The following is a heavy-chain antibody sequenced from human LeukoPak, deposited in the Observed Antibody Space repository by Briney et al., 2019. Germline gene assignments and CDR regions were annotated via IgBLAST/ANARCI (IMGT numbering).Heavy chain of an antibody. Sequence: PGGSLRLSCAASGFAFSSYWMSWVRQAPGKGLVWVSRINSDGSDTTYADSVKGRFTISRDNAKNTLDLQMNSLRAEDTAVYYCARELYITGEQPPDYWGQGTLVTVSS. CDR3: ARELYITGEQPPDY. V-gene: IGHV3-74*01. CDR1: GFAFSSYW. D-gene: IGHD7-27*01. CDR2: INSDGSDT. J-gene: IGHJ4*02.